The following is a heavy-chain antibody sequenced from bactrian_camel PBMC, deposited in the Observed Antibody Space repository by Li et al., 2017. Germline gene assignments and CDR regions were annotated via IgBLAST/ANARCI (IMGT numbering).Heavy chain of an antibody. J-gene: IGHJ4*01. CDR2: IYTADGTT. Sequence: HVQLVESGGGSVQAGGSLRLSCAASGYTVSRLCMGWFRQAPGKEREGVAAIYTADGTTYYADSVKDRFTISLDKLKHTMYLQMNSLKPEDTAMYYCAADPRCVWCSGLTCIGLPFPYWGRGTQVTVS. CDR3: AADPRCVWCSGLTCIGLPFPY. CDR1: GYTVSRLC. D-gene: IGHD1*01. V-gene: IGHV3S1*01.